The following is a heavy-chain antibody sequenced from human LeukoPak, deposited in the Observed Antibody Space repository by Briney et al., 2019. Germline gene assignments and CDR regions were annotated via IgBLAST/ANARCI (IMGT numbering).Heavy chain of an antibody. J-gene: IGHJ4*02. CDR3: ANDFDH. CDR1: GFTFNNYA. V-gene: IGHV3-23*01. CDR2: ISGSDDNT. Sequence: GGSLRLSCAASGFTFNNYAMSWVRQAPGKGLEWVSTISGSDDNTYYADSVRGRFTISRDISKNTLYLQMNSLRADDTAVYYCANDFDHWGQGTLVTVSS.